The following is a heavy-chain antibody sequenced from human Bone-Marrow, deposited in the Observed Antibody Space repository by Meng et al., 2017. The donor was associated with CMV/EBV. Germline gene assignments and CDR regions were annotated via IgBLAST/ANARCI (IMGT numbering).Heavy chain of an antibody. CDR1: GFTFSSYE. J-gene: IGHJ4*02. D-gene: IGHD2-2*02. V-gene: IGHV3-48*03. CDR2: ISSSGSTI. Sequence: GGSLRLSCAASGFTFSSYEMNWVRQAPGKGLEWVSYISSSGSTIYYADSVKGRFTISRDNAKNSLYLQMNSLRAEDTAVYYCARGDIVVVPAALPPYYFGYWGQGTLVTVSS. CDR3: ARGDIVVVPAALPPYYFGY.